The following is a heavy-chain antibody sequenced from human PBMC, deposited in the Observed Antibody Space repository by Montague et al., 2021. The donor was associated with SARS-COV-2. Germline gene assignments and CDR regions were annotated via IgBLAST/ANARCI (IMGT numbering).Heavy chain of an antibody. CDR2: IYYSGST. J-gene: IGHJ5*02. CDR3: ARDLGHRYVAGWFYP. CDR1: SGSISSGGSISSGGYY. Sequence: TLSLTCTVSSGSISSGGSISSGGYYWSWIRQHPGKGLEWIGYIYYSGSTSYNPSLKSRVTISVDTSKNQFSLKLSSVTAADTAVYYCARDLGHRYVAGWFYPWGQGALVTVSS. V-gene: IGHV4-31*03. D-gene: IGHD5-18*01.